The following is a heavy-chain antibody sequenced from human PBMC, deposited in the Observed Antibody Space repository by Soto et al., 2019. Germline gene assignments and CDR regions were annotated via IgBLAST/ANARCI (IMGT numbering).Heavy chain of an antibody. J-gene: IGHJ6*02. CDR3: ARDDHIVVVPTSLGVMDV. Sequence: WETLSLTCAVSGGSISSNKWWSWVRQPPGKGLEWIGEIYHSGSTNYNPSLKSRVTISLDKSKNQFSLKLTSVTAADSAVYYCARDDHIVVVPTSLGVMDVWGQGTTGTVSS. CDR2: IYHSGST. CDR1: GGSISSNKW. D-gene: IGHD2-2*01. V-gene: IGHV4-4*02.